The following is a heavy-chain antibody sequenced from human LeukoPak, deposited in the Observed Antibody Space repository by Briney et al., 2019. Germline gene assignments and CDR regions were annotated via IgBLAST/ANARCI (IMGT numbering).Heavy chain of an antibody. Sequence: GSLRLSCAASGFTFSSYGMHWVRQAPGKGLEWVAVISYDGGTKYYADSVKGRLTISRDNSKNTLYLQMNSLRAEDTAVYYCAKTQSSSWYYFDYWGQGTLVTV. V-gene: IGHV3-30*18. D-gene: IGHD6-13*01. CDR3: AKTQSSSWYYFDY. J-gene: IGHJ4*02. CDR1: GFTFSSYG. CDR2: ISYDGGTK.